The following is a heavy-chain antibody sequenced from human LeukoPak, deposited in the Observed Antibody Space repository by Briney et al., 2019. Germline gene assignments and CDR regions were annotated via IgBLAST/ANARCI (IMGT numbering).Heavy chain of an antibody. CDR3: ARRSHGDWFHFDL. V-gene: IGHV4-59*01. CDR1: GGSISGYY. J-gene: IGHJ2*01. Sequence: SETLSLTCSVSGGSISGYYWNWIRQPPGKGLEWIGYIYYDGSTNYNPSIKSRPTISFDTSENQFSLEVTSVTAADTAVYYCARRSHGDWFHFDLWGRGTLVTVSS. D-gene: IGHD3/OR15-3a*01. CDR2: IYYDGST.